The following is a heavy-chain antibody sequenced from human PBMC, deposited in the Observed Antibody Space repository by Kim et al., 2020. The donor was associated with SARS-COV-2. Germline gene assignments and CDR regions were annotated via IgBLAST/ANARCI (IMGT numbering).Heavy chain of an antibody. J-gene: IGHJ4*02. V-gene: IGHV3-7*03. D-gene: IGHD2-21*01. CDR2: IKQDGSEK. CDR1: GFTFNGYW. CDR3: ARIFRYCGGDCTYYFEY. Sequence: GGSLRLSCAASGFTFNGYWMSWVRQAPGKGLEWVANIKQDGSEKYYVDSVKGRFTTSRDNARNSLYLQMDRLRAEDTAVYYCARIFRYCGGDCTYYFEYWGQGALVTVSS.